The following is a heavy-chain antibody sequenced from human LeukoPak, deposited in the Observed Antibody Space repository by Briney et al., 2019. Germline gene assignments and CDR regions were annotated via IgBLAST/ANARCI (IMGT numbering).Heavy chain of an antibody. CDR1: GGSISSYY. J-gene: IGHJ6*02. Sequence: SETLSLTCTVSGGSISSYYWSWIRQPPGKGLEWIGYIYYSGSTNYNPSLKSRVTISVDTSKNQFSLKLSSVTAADTAVYYCARAQGITIFGAGYYYGMDVWGQGTTVTVSS. CDR3: ARAQGITIFGAGYYYGMDV. D-gene: IGHD3-3*01. CDR2: IYYSGST. V-gene: IGHV4-59*01.